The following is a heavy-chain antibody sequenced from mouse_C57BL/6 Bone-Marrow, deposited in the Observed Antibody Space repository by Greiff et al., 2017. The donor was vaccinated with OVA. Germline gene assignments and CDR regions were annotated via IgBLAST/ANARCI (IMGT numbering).Heavy chain of an antibody. CDR3: ARKDGYYVFPNYYAMDY. D-gene: IGHD2-3*01. Sequence: VQLVESGPGLVAPSQSLSITCTVSGFSLTSYAISWVRQPPGKGLEWLGVIWTGGGTNYNSALKSRLSISKDNSKSQVFLKMNSLQTDDTARYYCARKDGYYVFPNYYAMDYWGQGTSVTVSS. V-gene: IGHV2-9-1*01. CDR1: GFSLTSYA. CDR2: IWTGGGT. J-gene: IGHJ4*01.